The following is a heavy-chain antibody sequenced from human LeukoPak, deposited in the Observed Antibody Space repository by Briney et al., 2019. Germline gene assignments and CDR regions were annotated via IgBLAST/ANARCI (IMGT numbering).Heavy chain of an antibody. Sequence: ASVKVSCKASGYTFTGYYMHWVLQAPGQGLEWMGRINPNSGGTNYAQKFQGRVTMTRDTSISTAYMELSRLRSDDTAVYYCAIARVTMIVVVTLRYWGQGTLVTVSS. D-gene: IGHD3-22*01. CDR1: GYTFTGYY. CDR3: AIARVTMIVVVTLRY. V-gene: IGHV1-2*06. J-gene: IGHJ4*02. CDR2: INPNSGGT.